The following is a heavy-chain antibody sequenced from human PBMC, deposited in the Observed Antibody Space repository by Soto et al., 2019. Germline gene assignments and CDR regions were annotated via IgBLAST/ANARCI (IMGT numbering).Heavy chain of an antibody. D-gene: IGHD6-6*01. CDR2: ISAYNGNT. CDR3: ARPAAGYSSSSGWFDP. Sequence: QVQLVQSGAEVKKPGASVKVSCKASGYTFTSYGISWVRQAPGQGLEWMGWISAYNGNTNYAQKLQGRVTMTTDTSTSTADMELRSLRSDDTAVYYCARPAAGYSSSSGWFDPWGQGTLVTVSS. CDR1: GYTFTSYG. V-gene: IGHV1-18*01. J-gene: IGHJ5*02.